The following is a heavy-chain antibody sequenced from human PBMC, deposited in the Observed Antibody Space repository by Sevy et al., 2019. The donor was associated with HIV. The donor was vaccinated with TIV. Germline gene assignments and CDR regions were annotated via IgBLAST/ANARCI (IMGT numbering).Heavy chain of an antibody. J-gene: IGHJ4*02. CDR2: ISGSGGST. CDR1: GFTFSSYA. D-gene: IGHD2-21*02. CDR3: AKDPLAYCGGDCYY. V-gene: IGHV3-23*01. Sequence: GGSLRLSCAASGFTFSSYAMSWVRQAPGKGLEWVSAISGSGGSTYYADSVKGRFTISRDNSKNTLYLQMNSLGAEDTAVYYCAKDPLAYCGGDCYYWGQGTLVTVSS.